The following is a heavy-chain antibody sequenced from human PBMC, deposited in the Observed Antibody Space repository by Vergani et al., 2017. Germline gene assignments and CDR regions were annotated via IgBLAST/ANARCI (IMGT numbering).Heavy chain of an antibody. CDR2: ISSSSSTI. V-gene: IGHV3-48*01. D-gene: IGHD2-2*01. CDR3: ARGGQIVVVPAASFDY. J-gene: IGHJ4*02. CDR1: GFTFSSYS. Sequence: EVQLVESGGGLVQPGGSLRLSCAASGFTFSSYSMNWVRQAPGKGLEWVSYISSSSSTIYYADSVKGRFTISRDNAKNSLYLQMNSLRAGDTAVYYCARGGQIVVVPAASFDYWGQGTLVTVSS.